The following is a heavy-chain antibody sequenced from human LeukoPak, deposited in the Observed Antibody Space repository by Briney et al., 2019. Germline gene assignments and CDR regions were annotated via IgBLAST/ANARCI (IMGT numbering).Heavy chain of an antibody. D-gene: IGHD3-3*01. CDR3: ARDTDFWSGYYYY. J-gene: IGHJ4*02. CDR2: ISGSGGST. Sequence: GGSLRLSCAASGFTFSSYAMSWVRQAPGKGLEWVSAISGSGGSTYYADSVKGRFTISRDNAKNTLYLQMNSLRAEDTAVYYCARDTDFWSGYYYYWGQGTLVTVSS. CDR1: GFTFSSYA. V-gene: IGHV3-23*01.